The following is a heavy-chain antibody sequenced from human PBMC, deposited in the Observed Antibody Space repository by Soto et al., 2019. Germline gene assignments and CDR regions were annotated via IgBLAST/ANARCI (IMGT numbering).Heavy chain of an antibody. CDR3: ASRDPGTSVDY. CDR2: IYRTGST. Sequence: SETLSLTCAVSGGSFTSNNWWTWVRQPPGQGLEWIGEIYRTGSTNYNPSLKSRVTISLDKSENQSSLKVTSLTAADTAVYYCASRDPGTSVDYWGQGTLVTVSS. CDR1: GGSFTSNNW. J-gene: IGHJ4*02. V-gene: IGHV4-4*02. D-gene: IGHD1-7*01.